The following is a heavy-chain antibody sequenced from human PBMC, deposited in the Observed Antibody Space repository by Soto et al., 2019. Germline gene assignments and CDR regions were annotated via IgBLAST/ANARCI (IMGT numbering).Heavy chain of an antibody. CDR2: IYYSGST. Sequence: SETLSLTCTVSGGSISSYYWSWIRQPPGKGLEWIGYIYYSGSTNYNPSLKSRVTISVDTSKNQFSLKLSSVTAADTAVYYCARYHLGSYYYGLDYWGQGTLVTVSS. V-gene: IGHV4-59*01. D-gene: IGHD3-10*01. CDR1: GGSISSYY. CDR3: ARYHLGSYYYGLDY. J-gene: IGHJ4*02.